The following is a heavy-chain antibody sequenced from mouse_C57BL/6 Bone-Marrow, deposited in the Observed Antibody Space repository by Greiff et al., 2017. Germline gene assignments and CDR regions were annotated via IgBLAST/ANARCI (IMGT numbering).Heavy chain of an antibody. Sequence: EVKLMESGGGLVKPGGSLKLSCAASGFTFSSYAMSWVRQTPEKRLEWVATISDGGSYTYYPDNVKGRFTISRDNAKNNLYLQMSHLKSEDTAMYDCARWYDYDCAMDYGGQGTSVTGSS. CDR2: ISDGGSYT. CDR1: GFTFSSYA. V-gene: IGHV5-4*03. D-gene: IGHD2-4*01. J-gene: IGHJ4*01. CDR3: ARWYDYDCAMDY.